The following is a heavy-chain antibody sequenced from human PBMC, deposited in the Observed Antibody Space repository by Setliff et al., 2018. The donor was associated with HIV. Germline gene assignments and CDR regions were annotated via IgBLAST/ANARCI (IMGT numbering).Heavy chain of an antibody. V-gene: IGHV1-18*01. D-gene: IGHD3-16*01. J-gene: IGHJ4*02. CDR1: GYNFNSYG. CDR2: VSGYNGNA. Sequence: GASVKVSCKASGYNFNSYGLNWVRQAPGHGLEWMGRVSGYNGNANYAQKFQGRVTMTIDTSTTTAYMELRGLSSDDTAVYYCARGALGGYFDYWGPGTLVTVSS. CDR3: ARGALGGYFDY.